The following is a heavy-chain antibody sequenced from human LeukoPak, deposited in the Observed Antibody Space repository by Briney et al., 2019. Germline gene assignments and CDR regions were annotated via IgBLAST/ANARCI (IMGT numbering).Heavy chain of an antibody. CDR3: ARAYGDLYFVY. Sequence: SETLSLTCTVSGGSIITYYWSWIRQPAGKGLEWIGRIYSSGRTNYHPSLESRVTMSVDTSKNQFSLNLTSVTAADTAVYYCARAYGDLYFVYWGQGILVTASS. V-gene: IGHV4-4*07. CDR1: GGSIITYY. D-gene: IGHD4-17*01. J-gene: IGHJ4*02. CDR2: IYSSGRT.